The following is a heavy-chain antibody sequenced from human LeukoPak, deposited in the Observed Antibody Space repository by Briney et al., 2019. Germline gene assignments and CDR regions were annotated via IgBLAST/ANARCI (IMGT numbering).Heavy chain of an antibody. CDR2: IYYSGST. CDR1: GGSISSYY. CDR3: ARPRGVVDAFDI. V-gene: IGHV4-59*01. D-gene: IGHD3-3*01. Sequence: SETLSLTCTVSGGSISSYYWSWIRQPPGKELEWIGYIYYSGSTNYNPSLKSRVTISVDTSKNQFSLKLSSVAAADTAVYYCARPRGVVDAFDIWGQGTMVTVSS. J-gene: IGHJ3*02.